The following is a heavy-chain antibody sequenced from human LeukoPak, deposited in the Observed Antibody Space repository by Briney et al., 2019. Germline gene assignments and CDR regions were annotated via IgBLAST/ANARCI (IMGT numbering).Heavy chain of an antibody. V-gene: IGHV3-30*03. CDR2: ISYDGSNK. J-gene: IGHJ4*02. CDR1: GFTFSSYG. CDR3: ARDSIAAAGIFDY. D-gene: IGHD6-13*01. Sequence: PGRSLRLSCAASGFTFSSYGMHWVRQAPGKALEWVAVISYDGSNKYYADSVKGRFTISRDNSKNTLYLQMNSLRAEDTAVYYCARDSIAAAGIFDYWGQGTLVTVSS.